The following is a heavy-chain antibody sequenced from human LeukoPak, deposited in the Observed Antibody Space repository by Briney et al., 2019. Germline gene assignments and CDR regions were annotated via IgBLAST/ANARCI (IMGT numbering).Heavy chain of an antibody. CDR2: IKQDGSDK. V-gene: IGHV3-7*01. CDR1: GFTFSSYW. J-gene: IGHJ4*02. CDR3: ARESGSYSADY. D-gene: IGHD1-26*01. Sequence: TGGSLRLSCAASGFTFSSYWMSWVRQAPGKGLEWVANIKQDGSDKYYVDSVRGRFTISRDNAKTSLYLQMNSLRAEDTAVYYCARESGSYSADYWGQGTLVTVSS.